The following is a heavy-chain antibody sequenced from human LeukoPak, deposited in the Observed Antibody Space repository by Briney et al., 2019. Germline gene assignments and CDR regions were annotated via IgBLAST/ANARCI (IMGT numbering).Heavy chain of an antibody. J-gene: IGHJ4*01. CDR3: ASPGIAAFPITHLDF. D-gene: IGHD6-13*01. CDR2: IYSGGST. CDR1: EFTVSSNY. V-gene: IGHV3-66*01. Sequence: GGSLRLSCAASEFTVSSNYMNWVRQAPGKGLEWVSVIYSGGSTYYADSVKGRFTISRDNSKNTLYLQMNSLRAEDTALYYCASPGIAAFPITHLDFWGHGALVTVSS.